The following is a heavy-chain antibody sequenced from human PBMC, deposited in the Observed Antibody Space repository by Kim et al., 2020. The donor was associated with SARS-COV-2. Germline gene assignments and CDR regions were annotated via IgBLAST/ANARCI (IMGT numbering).Heavy chain of an antibody. J-gene: IGHJ4*02. V-gene: IGHV4-39*07. CDR1: GGSISSSSYY. CDR3: AREETYSSSWYDFDY. Sequence: SETLSLTCTVSGGSISSSSYYWGWIRQPPGKGLEWIGSIYYSGSTYYNPSLKSRVTISVDTSKNQFSLKLSSVTAADTAVYYCAREETYSSSWYDFDYWGQGTLVTVSS. D-gene: IGHD6-13*01. CDR2: IYYSGST.